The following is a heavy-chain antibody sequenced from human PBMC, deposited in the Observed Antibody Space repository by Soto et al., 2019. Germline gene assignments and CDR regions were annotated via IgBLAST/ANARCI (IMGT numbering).Heavy chain of an antibody. CDR3: AKDQVDVVATSKDAFDV. CDR2: TSGSGAST. V-gene: IGHV3-23*01. D-gene: IGHD5-12*01. Sequence: EVQLLESGGGLVQPGGSLRLSCAASGFTFSSCAMTWVRQAPGKGLEWVSATSGSGASTYYADSVKGRFTISRDNSKNTLYLQMNSLRAEDTAVYYCAKDQVDVVATSKDAFDVWGQGTMVAVSS. J-gene: IGHJ3*01. CDR1: GFTFSSCA.